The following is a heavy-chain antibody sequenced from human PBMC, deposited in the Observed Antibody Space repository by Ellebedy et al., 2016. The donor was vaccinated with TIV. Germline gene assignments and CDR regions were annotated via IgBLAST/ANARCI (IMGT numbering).Heavy chain of an antibody. J-gene: IGHJ4*02. CDR1: GFTFNNYA. V-gene: IGHV3-66*01. CDR2: IYSGGST. D-gene: IGHD6-19*01. CDR3: ARNRDSSGWYADY. Sequence: PGGSLRLSCAASGFTFNNYAMSWVRQAPGKGLEWVAVIYSGGSTYYGDSVKGRFTISRDNSKNTVYLQMNSLRAEDTAVYYCARNRDSSGWYADYWGQGTLVTVSS.